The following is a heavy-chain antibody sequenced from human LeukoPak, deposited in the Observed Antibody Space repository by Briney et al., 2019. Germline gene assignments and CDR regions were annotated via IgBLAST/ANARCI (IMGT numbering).Heavy chain of an antibody. Sequence: ASVKVSCKASGYTFTGYYMHWVRQAPGQGLEWMGWINPNSGGTNYAQKFQGRVTMTRDTPISTAYMELSRLRSDDTAVYYCARGGDSSGYYPGYNWFDPWGQGTLVTVSS. CDR1: GYTFTGYY. CDR3: ARGGDSSGYYPGYNWFDP. J-gene: IGHJ5*02. V-gene: IGHV1-2*02. CDR2: INPNSGGT. D-gene: IGHD3-22*01.